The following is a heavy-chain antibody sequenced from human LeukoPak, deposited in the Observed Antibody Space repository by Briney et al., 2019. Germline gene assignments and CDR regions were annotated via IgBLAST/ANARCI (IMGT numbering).Heavy chain of an antibody. CDR2: IYAGGST. D-gene: IGHD3-10*01. J-gene: IGHJ4*02. V-gene: IGHV3-53*01. CDR3: ARGGSGSYYGFDY. CDR1: GFTVSNYH. Sequence: GGSLRLSCAASGFTVSNYHMSWVRQAPGKGLEWVSVIYAGGSTYYAASVKGRFIISRDTSKNTLSLQMSSLRAEDTAVYYCARGGSGSYYGFDYWGRGTLVSVSS.